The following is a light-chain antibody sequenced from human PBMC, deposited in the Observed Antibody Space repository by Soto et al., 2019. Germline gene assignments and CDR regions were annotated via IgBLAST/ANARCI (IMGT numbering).Light chain of an antibody. V-gene: IGLV1-40*01. CDR1: SSNIGANYD. Sequence: QPVLSQPPSGSGAPGQRITISCTGSSSNIGANYDVHWYRQVPGTAPKLLMSGDNNRPSGVADRFSGSKSGTSASLGITRLQAEDEADYYCQSYDSSLNRVFGTGTKLTVL. CDR3: QSYDSSLNRV. J-gene: IGLJ1*01. CDR2: GDN.